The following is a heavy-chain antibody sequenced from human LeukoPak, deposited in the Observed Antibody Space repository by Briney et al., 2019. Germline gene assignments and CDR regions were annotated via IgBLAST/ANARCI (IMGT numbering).Heavy chain of an antibody. V-gene: IGHV3-7*03. CDR2: IKHDGSET. J-gene: IGHJ6*04. D-gene: IGHD2-15*01. Sequence: PGGSLRLSCAASGFTFTYYWMTWVRQAPGKGLERVANIKHDGSETYYVDSVKGRFTISRDNAKNSLYLQMNSLRAEDTAVYYCARGDVVYYYYGLDVWGEGTTVTVSS. CDR1: GFTFTYYW. CDR3: ARGDVVYYYYGLDV.